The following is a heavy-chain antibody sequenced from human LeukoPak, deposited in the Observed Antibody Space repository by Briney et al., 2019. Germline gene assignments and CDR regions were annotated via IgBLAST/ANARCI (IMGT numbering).Heavy chain of an antibody. J-gene: IGHJ4*02. CDR1: GFTFSSYW. D-gene: IGHD5-18*01. V-gene: IGHV3-74*01. CDR3: ARDNRYGSFDY. CDR2: IYSDGSRT. Sequence: GGSLRLSCAASGFTFSSYWMHWVRQAPGKGLVWVSRIYSDGSRTDYADSVKGRFTISRDNAKNTVYLQMNSLGAGDTAVYYCARDNRYGSFDYWGQGTLVTVSS.